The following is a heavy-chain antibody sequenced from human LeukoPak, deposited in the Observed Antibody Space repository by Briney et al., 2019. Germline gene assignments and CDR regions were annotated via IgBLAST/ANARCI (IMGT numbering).Heavy chain of an antibody. CDR2: TSSSSSYI. J-gene: IGHJ4*02. CDR1: GFTFSSYS. Sequence: GGSLRLSCAASGFTFSSYSMNWVRQAPGKGLEWVSSTSSSSSYIYYADSVKGRFPISRDNAKNSLYLQMNSLRAEDTAVYYCARVLPKAAAGIFYPPDYWGQGTLVTVSS. D-gene: IGHD6-13*01. V-gene: IGHV3-21*01. CDR3: ARVLPKAAAGIFYPPDY.